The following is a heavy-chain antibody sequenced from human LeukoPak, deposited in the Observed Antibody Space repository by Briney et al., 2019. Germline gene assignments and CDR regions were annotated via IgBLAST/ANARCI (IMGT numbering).Heavy chain of an antibody. Sequence: PGGSLRLSCAASGFTLSSYGMHWVRQAPGKGLEWVAVIWYDGSNKYYADSVKGRFTISRDNSKNTLYLQMNSLRAEDTAVYYCARDRHMYYFDYWGQGTLVTVSS. CDR1: GFTLSSYG. D-gene: IGHD2-21*01. J-gene: IGHJ4*02. CDR3: ARDRHMYYFDY. V-gene: IGHV3-33*01. CDR2: IWYDGSNK.